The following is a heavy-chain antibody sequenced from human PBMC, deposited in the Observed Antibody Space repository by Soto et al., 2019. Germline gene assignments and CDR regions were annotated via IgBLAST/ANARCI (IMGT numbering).Heavy chain of an antibody. J-gene: IGHJ6*02. D-gene: IGHD2-2*01. CDR3: ARDNCSSTSCYLDYYGMDV. Sequence: GGSLRLSCAASGFTFSDYYMIWIRQAPGKGLEWVSYISSSGSTIYYADSVKGRFTISRDNAKNSLYLQMNSLRAEDTAVYYCARDNCSSTSCYLDYYGMDVWGQGTTVTVSS. CDR1: GFTFSDYY. CDR2: ISSSGSTI. V-gene: IGHV3-11*01.